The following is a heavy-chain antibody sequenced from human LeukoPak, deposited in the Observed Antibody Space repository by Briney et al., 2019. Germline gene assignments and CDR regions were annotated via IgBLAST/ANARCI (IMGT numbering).Heavy chain of an antibody. Sequence: PGGXXRLSCAASGFTSSSYSMNWVRQAPGKGLEWVSSISSSSSYIYYADSVKGRFTISRDNAKNSLYLQMNSLRAEDTAVYYCARELQQLAYFDYWGQGTLVTVSS. CDR2: ISSSSSYI. J-gene: IGHJ4*02. CDR3: ARELQQLAYFDY. D-gene: IGHD6-13*01. V-gene: IGHV3-21*01. CDR1: GFTSSSYS.